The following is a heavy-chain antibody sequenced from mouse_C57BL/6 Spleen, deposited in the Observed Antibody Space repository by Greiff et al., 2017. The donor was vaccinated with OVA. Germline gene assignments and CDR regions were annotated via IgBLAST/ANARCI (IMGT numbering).Heavy chain of an antibody. Sequence: QVQLQQSGPELVKPGASVKISCKASGYAFSSSWMNWVKQRPGKGLEWIGRIYPGDGDTNYNGKFKGKATLTADKSSSTAYMHLSSLTSEDSAVYFCARRDYYGSSRDYWGQGTTLTVSS. CDR3: ARRDYYGSSRDY. CDR1: GYAFSSSW. J-gene: IGHJ2*01. V-gene: IGHV1-82*01. D-gene: IGHD1-1*01. CDR2: IYPGDGDT.